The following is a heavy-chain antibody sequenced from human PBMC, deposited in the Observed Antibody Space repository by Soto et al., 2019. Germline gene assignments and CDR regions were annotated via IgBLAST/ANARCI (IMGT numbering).Heavy chain of an antibody. D-gene: IGHD4-17*01. CDR2: IIPILGIA. CDR1: GGTFSSYT. J-gene: IGHJ4*02. CDR3: VTYYGDYL. Sequence: QVQLVQSGAEVKKPGSSVKVSCKASGGTFSSYTISWVRQAPGQGLEWMGRIIPILGIANYAQKFQGRVTSTADKSTSTAYMELSSLRSEDTAVYYCVTYYGDYLWGQGTLVAVSS. V-gene: IGHV1-69*02.